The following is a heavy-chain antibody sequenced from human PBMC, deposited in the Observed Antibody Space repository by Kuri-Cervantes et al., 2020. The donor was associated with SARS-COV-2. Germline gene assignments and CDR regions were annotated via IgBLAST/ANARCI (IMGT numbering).Heavy chain of an antibody. Sequence: SETLSLTCTVSGGSISSYYWSWIRQPPGKGLEWIGYIYYSGSTNYNPSLKSRVTISVDTSKNQFSLKLSSVTAADTAVYYCARRREITGGIYYYYYYMGVWGKGTTVTVSS. CDR2: IYYSGST. CDR1: GGSISSYY. CDR3: ARRREITGGIYYYYYYMGV. J-gene: IGHJ6*03. D-gene: IGHD7-27*01. V-gene: IGHV4-59*12.